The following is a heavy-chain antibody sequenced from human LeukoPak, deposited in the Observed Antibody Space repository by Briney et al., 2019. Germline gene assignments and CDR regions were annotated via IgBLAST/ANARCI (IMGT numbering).Heavy chain of an antibody. D-gene: IGHD3-22*01. J-gene: IGHJ4*02. Sequence: ASVKVSCKASGYTFTGYYMHWVRQAPGQGLEWMGIINPSGGSTRYAQKFQGRITMTRDTSTSTVYMELSSLRSEDTAIYYCARDRDPSYYDSSGYLDYWGQGTLVTVSS. CDR1: GYTFTGYY. CDR2: INPSGGST. CDR3: ARDRDPSYYDSSGYLDY. V-gene: IGHV1-46*01.